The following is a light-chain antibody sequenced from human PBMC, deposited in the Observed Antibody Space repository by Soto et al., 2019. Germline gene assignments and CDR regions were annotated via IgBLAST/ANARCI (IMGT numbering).Light chain of an antibody. CDR1: SSDVGGYNY. Sequence: QSVLTQPASVSGSPGQSVTISCTRTSSDVGGYNYVSWYQHHPGKAPKLMIYDVSNRPSGVSNRFSGSKSGHTSSLTTSGLQAEDEADYYCSSYTSSSTPVFGTGT. CDR3: SSYTSSSTPV. V-gene: IGLV2-14*03. CDR2: DVS. J-gene: IGLJ1*01.